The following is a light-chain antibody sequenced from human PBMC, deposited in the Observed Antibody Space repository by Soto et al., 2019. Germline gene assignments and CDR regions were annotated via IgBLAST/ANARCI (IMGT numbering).Light chain of an antibody. J-gene: IGKJ4*01. Sequence: KGMTQSLATVSVSQGESATLSCRASESISGNLAWYQQKPGLSPRLLIYHTSTRAAGVPARCSGSGSGTELSLTISSLQSEDSAGYYCQRYDNWLLTFGGGTKVDIK. CDR3: QRYDNWLLT. V-gene: IGKV3-15*01. CDR2: HTS. CDR1: ESISGN.